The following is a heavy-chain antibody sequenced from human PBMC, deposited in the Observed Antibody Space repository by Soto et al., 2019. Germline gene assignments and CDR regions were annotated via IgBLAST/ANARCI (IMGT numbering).Heavy chain of an antibody. CDR3: AQNIAAGDD. V-gene: IGHV3-23*01. CDR2: ISGSVGST. Sequence: HPRGSLRLSCAASGFTFSSYAMSWVRQAPGKGLEWVSAISGSVGSTYYADSVKGRFTISRDNSKNTLYLQMNSLRAEDTAVYYCAQNIAAGDDWGQGTLFNVSS. CDR1: GFTFSSYA. D-gene: IGHD6-13*01. J-gene: IGHJ4*02.